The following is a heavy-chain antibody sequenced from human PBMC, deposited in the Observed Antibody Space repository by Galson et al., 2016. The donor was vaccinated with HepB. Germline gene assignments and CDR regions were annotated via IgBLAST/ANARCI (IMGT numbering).Heavy chain of an antibody. D-gene: IGHD3-3*01. V-gene: IGHV4-39*01. CDR2: XXYSXXX. CDR3: ARPMEGXXYGCFDS. Sequence: GWIRQPPGKGLDYIGXXXYSXXXYXXXSLNXXVTIXXDTAXNQFXXKLTPVTATDTAVYYCARPMEGXXYGCFDSWGQGTLVTVSS. J-gene: IGHJ4*02.